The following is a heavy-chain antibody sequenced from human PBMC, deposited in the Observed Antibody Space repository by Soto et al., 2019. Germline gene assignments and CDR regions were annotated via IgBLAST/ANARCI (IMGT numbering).Heavy chain of an antibody. Sequence: EVQLLESGGGLVQPGGSLRLSCAAPGFTFSNYAMNWVRQAPGKGLERVSVLSGSGGSTYYADSVKGRFTIPRDNSKNTLYLQRNSLRGEDTAVYYFARRSSGWYFDYWGQGTLVTVSS. J-gene: IGHJ4*02. CDR2: LSGSGGST. CDR3: ARRSSGWYFDY. V-gene: IGHV3-23*01. CDR1: GFTFSNYA. D-gene: IGHD6-19*01.